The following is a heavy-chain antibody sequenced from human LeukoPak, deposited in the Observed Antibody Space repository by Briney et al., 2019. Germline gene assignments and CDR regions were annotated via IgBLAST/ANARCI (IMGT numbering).Heavy chain of an antibody. D-gene: IGHD6-13*01. J-gene: IGHJ4*02. CDR2: INAGNGHT. CDR1: GYTFTSYA. CDR3: ARFAAAGFDY. Sequence: ASVKVSCEASGYTFTSYAMHWVRQAPGQRLAWMGWINAGNGHTKYSQKFQGRVTITRDTSASTAYMELSSLRSEDTAVYYCARFAAAGFDYWGQGALVTVSS. V-gene: IGHV1-3*01.